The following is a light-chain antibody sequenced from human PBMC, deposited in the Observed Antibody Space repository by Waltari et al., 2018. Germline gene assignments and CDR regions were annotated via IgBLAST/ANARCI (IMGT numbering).Light chain of an antibody. J-gene: IGKJ1*01. V-gene: IGKV1-5*01. Sequence: DIQMTQSPSTLSASVGDRVTITCRASHNINKYLVWYPQKPGKAPKFLIYDASNLETGVPSRFSGSGSGTEFTLTISSLQPDDSATYYCQQYSSYSPWTFGQGTKVEIK. CDR2: DAS. CDR3: QQYSSYSPWT. CDR1: HNINKY.